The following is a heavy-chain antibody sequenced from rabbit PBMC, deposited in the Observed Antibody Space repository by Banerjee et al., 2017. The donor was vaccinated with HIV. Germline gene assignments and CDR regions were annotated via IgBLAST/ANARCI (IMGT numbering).Heavy chain of an antibody. CDR2: IAGSSSGFT. CDR3: ARNYVNAFDP. V-gene: IGHV1S45*01. CDR1: GFSFSNKAV. Sequence: QEQLVESGGGLVQPEGSLTLTCTASGFSFSNKAVMCWVRQAPGKGLEWISCIAGSSSGFTYSATWAKGRFTISKTSSTTVTLQMTSLTAADTATYFCARNYVNAFDPRGPGTLVTVS. D-gene: IGHD1-1*01. J-gene: IGHJ2*01.